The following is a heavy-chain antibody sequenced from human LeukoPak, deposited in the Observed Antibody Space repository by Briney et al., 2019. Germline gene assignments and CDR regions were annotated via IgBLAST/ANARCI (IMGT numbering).Heavy chain of an antibody. CDR3: ARASSYGIDQSDY. CDR1: GFTFDDYG. V-gene: IGHV3-20*01. Sequence: GGSLRLSCAASGFTFDDYGMSWVRQAPGKGLEWVSGISWNGGSTGYADSVKGRFTISRDNAKNSLYLQMNSLRAEDTALYHCARASSYGIDQSDYWGQGTLVTVSS. D-gene: IGHD5-18*01. J-gene: IGHJ4*02. CDR2: ISWNGGST.